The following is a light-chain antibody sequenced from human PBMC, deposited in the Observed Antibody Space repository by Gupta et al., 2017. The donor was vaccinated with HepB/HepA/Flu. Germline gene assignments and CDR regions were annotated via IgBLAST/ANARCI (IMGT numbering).Light chain of an antibody. V-gene: IGLV3-25*03. CDR1: ALSEEY. CDR2: KDK. CDR3: QSVDTSSTQWV. J-gene: IGLJ3*02. Sequence: YDLTQPPSVSLSPGQTARITFSGDALSEEYTYWYQQKSGQAPVLLISKDKERPSGNPERFSGSSSATVVTLTISGVQAEDEADYYCQSVDTSSTQWVFGGGTKLTVL.